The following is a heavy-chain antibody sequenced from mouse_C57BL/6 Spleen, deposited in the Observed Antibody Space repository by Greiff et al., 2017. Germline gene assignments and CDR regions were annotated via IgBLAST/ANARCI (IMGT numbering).Heavy chain of an antibody. V-gene: IGHV1-80*01. CDR1: GYAFSSYW. CDR2: IYPGDGDT. J-gene: IGHJ3*01. Sequence: QVQLKESGAELVRPGTSVKMSCKASGYAFSSYWMNWVKQRPGKGLEWIGQIYPGDGDTNYNGKFKGKATLTADKSSSTAYMQLSSLTSEDSAVYFCARGYDYDGAWFAYWGQGTLVTVSA. D-gene: IGHD2-4*01. CDR3: ARGYDYDGAWFAY.